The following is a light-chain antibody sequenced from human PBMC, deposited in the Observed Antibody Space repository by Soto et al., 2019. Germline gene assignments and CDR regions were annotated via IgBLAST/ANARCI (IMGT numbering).Light chain of an antibody. J-gene: IGLJ1*01. CDR2: EVN. CDR3: SSYAGSSYV. CDR1: SSDVGSYNL. Sequence: QSALTQPASVSGSPGQSITISCTGTSSDVGSYNLVSWYQHHPGKAPKLMIYEVNKRPSGVPDRFSGSKSGNTASLTVSGLQAEDEADYYCSSYAGSSYVFGTGTKVTVL. V-gene: IGLV2-14*02.